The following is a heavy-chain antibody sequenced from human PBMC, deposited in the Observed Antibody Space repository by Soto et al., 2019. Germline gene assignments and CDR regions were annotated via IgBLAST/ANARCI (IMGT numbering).Heavy chain of an antibody. V-gene: IGHV1-18*01. J-gene: IGHJ3*02. D-gene: IGHD3-22*01. CDR1: GYTFTSCG. Sequence: ASVKVSCKASGYTFTSCGISCVRQAPGQGLEWMGWISAYNGNTNYAQKLQGRVTMTTDTSTSTAYMELRSLRSDDTAVYYCARSTTYYYDSSGKQGAFDIWGQGTMVTVSS. CDR3: ARSTTYYYDSSGKQGAFDI. CDR2: ISAYNGNT.